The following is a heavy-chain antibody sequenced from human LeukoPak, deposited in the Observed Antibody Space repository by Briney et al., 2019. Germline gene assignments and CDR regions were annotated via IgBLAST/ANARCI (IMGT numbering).Heavy chain of an antibody. Sequence: GGSLKVPCEASGFTFTGSAMHWVRQASGPGLEWVGRIRSKANNYATAYDPSVRGRLTTSRDDSKNTAYLQMNSLKTEDPAVYYCTKHPSDDGGAIVNWGQGALVTVSS. CDR2: IRSKANNYAT. V-gene: IGHV3-73*01. CDR3: TKHPSDDGGAIVN. CDR1: GFTFTGSA. D-gene: IGHD4-23*01. J-gene: IGHJ4*02.